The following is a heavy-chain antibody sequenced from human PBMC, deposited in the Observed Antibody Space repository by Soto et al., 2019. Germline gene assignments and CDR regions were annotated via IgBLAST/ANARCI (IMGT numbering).Heavy chain of an antibody. D-gene: IGHD2-15*01. CDR1: GFTFSSYG. CDR3: AKGDSRGLDY. CDR2: IWYDGSNK. Sequence: GGSLRLSCAASGFTFSSYGMHWVRQAPGKGLEWVAVIWYDGSNKYYADSVKGRFTISRDNSKNTLYLQMSSLRAEDTAVYYCAKGDSRGLDYWGEGTLVTVSS. V-gene: IGHV3-33*06. J-gene: IGHJ4*02.